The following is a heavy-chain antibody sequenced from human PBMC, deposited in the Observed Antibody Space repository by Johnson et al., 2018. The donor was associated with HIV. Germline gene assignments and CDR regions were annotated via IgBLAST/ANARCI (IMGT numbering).Heavy chain of an antibody. CDR1: GFTFSSYA. CDR2: ISGSGGST. D-gene: IGHD3-22*01. V-gene: IGHV3-23*04. J-gene: IGHJ3*02. CDR3: AKDARLDGGSDSSGYPIHDAFDI. Sequence: VQLVESGGGLVQPGGSLRLSCAASGFTFSSYAMSWVRQAPGKGLEWVSAISGSGGSTYYADSVKGRFTISRDNSKNTLYLQMNSLRAEDTAVYYCAKDARLDGGSDSSGYPIHDAFDIWGQGTMVTVSS.